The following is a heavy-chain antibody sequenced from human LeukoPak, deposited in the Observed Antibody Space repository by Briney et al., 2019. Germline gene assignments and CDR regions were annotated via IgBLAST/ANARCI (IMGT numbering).Heavy chain of an antibody. Sequence: GGSLRLSCAASGFSFSSYTMSWVRQAPGKGLEWVSGISASGGSTFYADSVEGRFTISRDISKNTLYLQMNSLRAEDTAVYYCAKGRTGSYYFDYWGQGTLVTVSS. V-gene: IGHV3-23*01. J-gene: IGHJ4*02. CDR2: ISASGGST. CDR1: GFSFSSYT. D-gene: IGHD3-10*01. CDR3: AKGRTGSYYFDY.